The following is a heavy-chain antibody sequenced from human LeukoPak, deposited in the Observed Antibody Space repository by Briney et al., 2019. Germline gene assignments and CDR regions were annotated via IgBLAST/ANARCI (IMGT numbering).Heavy chain of an antibody. CDR3: ARQVDTSMALPDY. D-gene: IGHD5-18*01. V-gene: IGHV1-18*01. J-gene: IGHJ4*02. CDR2: ISTYNYNT. CDR1: AYTFTSYG. Sequence: GASVKISCKTSAYTFTSYGVSWVRQAPGQRLEWMGWISTYNYNTNYAQKFRGRVTLTKDTSTSTVYMELRSLRFDDTAIYYCARQVDTSMALPDYWGQGTLVTVSS.